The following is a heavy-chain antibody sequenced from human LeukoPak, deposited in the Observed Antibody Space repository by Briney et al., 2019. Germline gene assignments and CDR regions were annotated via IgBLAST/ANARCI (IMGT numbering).Heavy chain of an antibody. J-gene: IGHJ3*02. D-gene: IGHD3-22*01. CDR1: GFTFSNYA. CDR2: LSGSGGST. CDR3: AKHYPGQTYYDSAFDI. Sequence: GGSLRLSCAASGFTFSNYAMSWVRQAPGKGLEWVSGLSGSGGSTDYADSVKGRYTISRDNSKNTLCLQMNSLRAEDTAVYYCAKHYPGQTYYDSAFDIWGQGTLVTVSS. V-gene: IGHV3-23*01.